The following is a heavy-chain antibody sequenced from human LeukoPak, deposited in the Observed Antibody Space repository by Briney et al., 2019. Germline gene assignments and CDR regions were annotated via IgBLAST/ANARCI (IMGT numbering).Heavy chain of an antibody. J-gene: IGHJ5*02. CDR1: TFTVSTNS. CDR3: ARDITSGTFDP. D-gene: IGHD2-2*01. V-gene: IGHV3-53*01. Sequence: GGSLRLSCVASTFTVSTNSMSWVRQAPGKGLEWVSVIYGGGSTYYADSVKGRFTISRDNSKNTLYLQINSLRAEDTAVYYCARDITSGTFDPWGQGTLVTVSS. CDR2: IYGGGST.